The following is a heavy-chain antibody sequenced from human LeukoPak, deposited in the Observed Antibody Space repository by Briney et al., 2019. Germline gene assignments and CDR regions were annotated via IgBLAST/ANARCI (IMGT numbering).Heavy chain of an antibody. V-gene: IGHV3-48*03. CDR3: TRTHINGWCFDS. J-gene: IGHJ4*02. D-gene: IGHD6-19*01. CDR2: ISSSGSTI. Sequence: PGGSLRLSCAASGFTFSSYEMNWVRQAPGKGLEWVSYISSSGSTIYYADSVKGRFTISRDNAKNSLYLQMNSLRAEDTAVYYCTRTHINGWCFDSWGQGTLVTVSS. CDR1: GFTFSSYE.